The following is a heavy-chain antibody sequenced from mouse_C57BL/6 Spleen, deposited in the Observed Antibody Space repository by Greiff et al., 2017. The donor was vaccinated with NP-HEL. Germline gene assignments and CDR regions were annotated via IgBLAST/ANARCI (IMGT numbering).Heavy chain of an antibody. D-gene: IGHD2-2*01. V-gene: IGHV1-54*01. CDR3: ARGGYDESWFAY. J-gene: IGHJ3*01. CDR2: INPGSGGT. CDR1: GYAFTNYL. Sequence: QVQLKQSGAELVRPGTSVKVSCKASGYAFTNYLIEWVKQRPGQGLEWIGVINPGSGGTNYNEKFKGKATLTADKSSSTAYMQLSSLTSEDSAVYFCARGGYDESWFAYWGQVTLVTVSA.